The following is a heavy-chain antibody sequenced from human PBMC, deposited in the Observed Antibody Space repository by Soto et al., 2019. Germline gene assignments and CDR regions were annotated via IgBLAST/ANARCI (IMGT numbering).Heavy chain of an antibody. CDR2: INHSGST. D-gene: IGHD2-8*02. CDR1: GGSFSGYY. V-gene: IGHV4-34*01. Sequence: PSETLSLTCAVYGGSFSGYYRSWIRQPPGKGLEWIGEINHSGSTNYNPSLKSRVTILVDTSKNQFSLKLTSVTAADTAVYYCARDKITGLFDYWGQGTLVTVSS. CDR3: ARDKITGLFDY. J-gene: IGHJ4*02.